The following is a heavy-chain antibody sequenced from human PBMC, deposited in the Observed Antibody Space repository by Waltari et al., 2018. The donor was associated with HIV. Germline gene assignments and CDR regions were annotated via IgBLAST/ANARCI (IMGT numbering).Heavy chain of an antibody. CDR3: APYYYISSRHYFDS. J-gene: IGHJ4*02. CDR2: INYSGNS. CDR1: GGYVGSSSNY. V-gene: IGHV4-39*07. Sequence: QLQLQESGPGLVKPSEPLSLTCTVSGGYVGSSSNYWGWIRQPPGKGLEWIGSINYSGNSYYNPSLKSRVTISVDTSKNQLSLNLSSVTAADTAVYYCAPYYYISSRHYFDSWGQGTLVTVSS. D-gene: IGHD3-16*01.